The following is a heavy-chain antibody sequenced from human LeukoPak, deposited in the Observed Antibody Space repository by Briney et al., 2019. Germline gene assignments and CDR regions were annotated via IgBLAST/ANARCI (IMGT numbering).Heavy chain of an antibody. Sequence: SETLSLPCTVSGVSISSYYWNWIRQPPGKGLEWIGYIYYSGSTNYNPSLKSRVTISVDTSKNQFSLKLSSVTAADTAVYYCARDLSRGSYGFDYWGQGTLVTVSS. CDR1: GVSISSYY. CDR2: IYYSGST. D-gene: IGHD5-18*01. CDR3: ARDLSRGSYGFDY. J-gene: IGHJ4*02. V-gene: IGHV4-59*01.